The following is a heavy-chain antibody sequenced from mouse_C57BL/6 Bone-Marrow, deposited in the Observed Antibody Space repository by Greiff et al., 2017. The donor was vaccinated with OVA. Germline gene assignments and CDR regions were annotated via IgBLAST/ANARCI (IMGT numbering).Heavy chain of an antibody. V-gene: IGHV5-17*01. CDR3: ARMRLRRYYAMDY. CDR2: ISSGSSTI. D-gene: IGHD2-4*01. J-gene: IGHJ4*01. CDR1: GFTFSDYG. Sequence: EVKLMESGGGLVKPGGSLKLSCAASGFTFSDYGMHWVRQAPEKGLEWVAYISSGSSTIYYADTVKGRFTISRDNAKNTLFLQMTSLRSEDTAMYYCARMRLRRYYAMDYWGQGTSVTVSS.